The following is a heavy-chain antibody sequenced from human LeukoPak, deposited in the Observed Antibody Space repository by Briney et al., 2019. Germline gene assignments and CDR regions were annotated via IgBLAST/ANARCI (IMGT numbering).Heavy chain of an antibody. D-gene: IGHD2-15*01. CDR1: GFTFSSYG. CDR2: ISGSGVST. Sequence: GGSLRLSCAASGFTFSSYGMSWVRQAPGKGLEWVSAISGSGVSTYDADSVKGRFTISKDNSKNTLYLQMKSLRAEDTAVYYCAKGGMVDFFDTWGQGTLVTVSS. V-gene: IGHV3-23*01. J-gene: IGHJ5*02. CDR3: AKGGMVDFFDT.